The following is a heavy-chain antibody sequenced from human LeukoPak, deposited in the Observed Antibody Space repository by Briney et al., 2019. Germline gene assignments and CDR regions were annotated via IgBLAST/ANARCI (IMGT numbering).Heavy chain of an antibody. D-gene: IGHD3-9*01. CDR2: IWYDGSNK. CDR3: ARGFHYDILTGYYPPFDY. J-gene: IGHJ4*02. V-gene: IGHV3-33*08. CDR1: GFTFSSYS. Sequence: GGSLRLSCAASGFTFSSYSMNWVRQAPGKGLEWVAVIWYDGSNKYYADSVKGRFTISRDNSKNTLYLQMNSLRAEDTAVYYCARGFHYDILTGYYPPFDYWGQGTLVTVSS.